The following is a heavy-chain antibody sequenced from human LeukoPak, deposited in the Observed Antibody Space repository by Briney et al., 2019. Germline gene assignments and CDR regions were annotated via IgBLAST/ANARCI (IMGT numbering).Heavy chain of an antibody. D-gene: IGHD6-19*01. CDR2: ISGSGGST. CDR1: GFTFSSYA. Sequence: GGSLRLSCAASGFTFSSYAMSWVRQAPGKGLEWVSAISGSGGSTYYADSVKGRFTISGDNSKNTLYLQMNSLRAEDTAVYYCAKGPQWLVIGGYYFDYWGQGTLVTVSS. V-gene: IGHV3-23*01. J-gene: IGHJ4*02. CDR3: AKGPQWLVIGGYYFDY.